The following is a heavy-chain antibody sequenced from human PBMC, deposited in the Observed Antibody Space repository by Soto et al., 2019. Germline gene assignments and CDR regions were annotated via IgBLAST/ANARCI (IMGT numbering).Heavy chain of an antibody. V-gene: IGHV1-18*01. CDR2: ISAYNGDT. Sequence: QVQLVQSGPEVKKSGASVKVSCKASGYTFTSYGFSWVRQAPGQGLEWMGWISAYNGDTNYPQKFQARVTMTTDTSTSTAYLDLRSLRSDDTAVYYCARSSGTYPPSRYYYGLDVWGQGTTVTVSS. CDR1: GYTFTSYG. CDR3: ARSSGTYPPSRYYYGLDV. D-gene: IGHD1-26*01. J-gene: IGHJ6*02.